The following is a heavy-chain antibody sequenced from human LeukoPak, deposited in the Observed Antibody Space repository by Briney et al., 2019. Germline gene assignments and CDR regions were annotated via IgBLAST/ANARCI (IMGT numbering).Heavy chain of an antibody. CDR1: GFTFSSYG. CDR3: ARGLRYSDWFDP. Sequence: PGGSLRLSCAASGFTFSSYGMHWVRQAPGKGLEWVAFIRYDGSNKYYADSVKGRFTISRDNSKNTLYLQMNSLRAEDTAVYYCARGLRYSDWFDPWGQRTLVTVSS. CDR2: IRYDGSNK. V-gene: IGHV3-30*02. D-gene: IGHD3-9*01. J-gene: IGHJ5*02.